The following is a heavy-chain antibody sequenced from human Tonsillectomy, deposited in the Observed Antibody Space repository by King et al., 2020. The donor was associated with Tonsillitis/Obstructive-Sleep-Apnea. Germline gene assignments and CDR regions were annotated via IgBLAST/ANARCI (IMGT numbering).Heavy chain of an antibody. V-gene: IGHV4-59*08. CDR3: ARHKMPTSLWTFYFDY. CDR2: IYYTGST. D-gene: IGHD5-24*01. Sequence: QLQESGPGLVKPSETLSLICTVSGGSISSYYWSWIRQPPGKGLEWIGYIYYTGSTNYNPSLQSRVTISVDTSKHLFSLKLSSVTAADTALYYCARHKMPTSLWTFYFDYWGQGTLVTVSS. J-gene: IGHJ4*02. CDR1: GGSISSYY.